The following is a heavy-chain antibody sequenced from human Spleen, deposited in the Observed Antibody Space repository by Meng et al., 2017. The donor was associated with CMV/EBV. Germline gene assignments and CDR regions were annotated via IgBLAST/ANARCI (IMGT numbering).Heavy chain of an antibody. CDR2: INPSDGGP. Sequence: ASVKVSCKASGYTFTSYHIHWVRQAPGQGLEWVGMINPSDGGPTYAQKFQGRVTMTRDTSTSTVYMDLSSLRSEDTAVYYCARVSSSGWELLDFDHWGQGTQVTVSS. CDR3: ARVSSSGWELLDFDH. V-gene: IGHV1-46*01. J-gene: IGHJ4*02. D-gene: IGHD6-19*01. CDR1: GYTFTSYH.